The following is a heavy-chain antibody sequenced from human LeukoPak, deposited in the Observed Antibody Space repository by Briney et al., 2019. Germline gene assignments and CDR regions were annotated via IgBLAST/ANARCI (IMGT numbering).Heavy chain of an antibody. J-gene: IGHJ4*02. CDR3: ARGKMATTTY. CDR1: GFTFSSYA. Sequence: GGSLRLSWAAAGFTFSSYAMHWVRQAAGKGLEWVAVISLEGSNKCYAHSVKGPFTIYTDNFTNTLYLQTTSQRATDTAVYYCARGKMATTTYWAQGPLVTAPS. V-gene: IGHV3-30-3*01. D-gene: IGHD5-24*01. CDR2: ISLEGSNK.